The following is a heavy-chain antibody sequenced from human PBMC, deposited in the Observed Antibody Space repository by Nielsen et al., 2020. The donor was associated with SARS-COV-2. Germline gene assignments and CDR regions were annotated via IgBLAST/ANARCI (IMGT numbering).Heavy chain of an antibody. V-gene: IGHV4-59*01. J-gene: IGHJ6*02. Sequence: ESLKISCTVSGGSISSYYWSWIRQPPGKGLEWIGYIYYSGSTNYNPSLKSRVTISVDTSKNQFSLKLSSVTAADTAVYYCARQLIGYYDFWSGYCGGAYYYGMDVWGQGTTVTVSS. CDR3: ARQLIGYYDFWSGYCGGAYYYGMDV. CDR2: IYYSGST. D-gene: IGHD3-3*01. CDR1: GGSISSYY.